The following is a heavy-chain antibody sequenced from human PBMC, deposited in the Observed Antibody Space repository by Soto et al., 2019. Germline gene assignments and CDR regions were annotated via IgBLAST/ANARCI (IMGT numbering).Heavy chain of an antibody. Sequence: GGSLRLSCAASGFTFSSYAMSWVRQAPGKGLEWVSAISGSGGSTYYADSVKGRFTISRDNSKNTLYLQMNSLRAEDTAVYYCANHLWFGEFSNWGQGTLVTVSS. CDR2: ISGSGGST. V-gene: IGHV3-23*01. CDR3: ANHLWFGEFSN. D-gene: IGHD3-10*01. J-gene: IGHJ4*02. CDR1: GFTFSSYA.